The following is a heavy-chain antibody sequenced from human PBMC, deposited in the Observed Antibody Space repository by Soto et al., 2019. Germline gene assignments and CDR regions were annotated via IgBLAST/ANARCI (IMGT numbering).Heavy chain of an antibody. CDR2: ISAYNGNT. Sequence: QVQLVQSGAEVKKPGASVKVSCKASGYTFTSYGISWVRQAPGQGLEWMGWISAYNGNTNSAQQLQSRVTMTTDSSPSTAYMELRSLRSDDTAVYYCARSYIVATISVYWGQGTLVTVSS. CDR1: GYTFTSYG. V-gene: IGHV1-18*01. D-gene: IGHD5-12*01. CDR3: ARSYIVATISVY. J-gene: IGHJ4*02.